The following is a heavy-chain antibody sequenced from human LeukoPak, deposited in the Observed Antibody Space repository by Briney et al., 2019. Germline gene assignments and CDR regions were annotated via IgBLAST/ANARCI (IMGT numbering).Heavy chain of an antibody. D-gene: IGHD3-9*01. CDR2: ISISSNYI. J-gene: IGHJ4*02. V-gene: IGHV3-21*01. CDR3: ARATTYDILTGYSDY. Sequence: GGSLRLSCAASGFTFSRYSMNWVRQAPGKGLEWVSSISISSNYIYYADSVKGRFTISRDNAKNSLYLQMNSLRAEDTAVYYCARATTYDILTGYSDYWGQGTLVTVSS. CDR1: GFTFSRYS.